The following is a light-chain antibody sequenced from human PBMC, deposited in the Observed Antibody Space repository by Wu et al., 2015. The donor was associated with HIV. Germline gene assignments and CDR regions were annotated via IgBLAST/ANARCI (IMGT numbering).Light chain of an antibody. CDR2: GTS. Sequence: EFVLTQSPGTLSLSPGERATLSCRATQSVASTSLAWYQQKPGQAPRLLIYGTSNRATGIPDRFSGSGSGTDFTLTITRLEPEDFAVYYCQQYASSPRTFGQGTRVEIK. CDR3: QQYASSPRT. CDR1: QSVASTS. J-gene: IGKJ1*01. V-gene: IGKV3-20*01.